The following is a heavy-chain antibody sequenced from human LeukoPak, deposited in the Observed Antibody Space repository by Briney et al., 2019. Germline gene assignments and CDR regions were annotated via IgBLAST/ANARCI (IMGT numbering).Heavy chain of an antibody. J-gene: IGHJ4*02. V-gene: IGHV4-30-4*08. Sequence: TSSQTLSLTCTVSGGSISSVDYYWSWIRQPPGKGLEWIGYIYHSGNTYYNPSLKSRLTISVDTPRNQFSLKLRSVTAADTAVYYCARGGTRITIVGVVINDFDYWGQGTLVTVSS. CDR2: IYHSGNT. D-gene: IGHD3-3*01. CDR3: ARGGTRITIVGVVINDFDY. CDR1: GGSISSVDYY.